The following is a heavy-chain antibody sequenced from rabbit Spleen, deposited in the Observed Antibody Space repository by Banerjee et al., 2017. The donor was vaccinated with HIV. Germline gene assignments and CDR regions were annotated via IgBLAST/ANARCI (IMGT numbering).Heavy chain of an antibody. D-gene: IGHD2-1*01. CDR3: ARGSAAMTMMITGYYLNL. Sequence: QSLEESGGDLVKPGASLTLTCTASGVSFSNNQYMCWVRQAPGKGLEWIACIEGGSSAFSYFARWAKGRFTISRTSSTTVTLQMTSLTAADTATYLCARGSAAMTMMITGYYLNLWGPGTLVTVS. V-gene: IGHV1S40*01. J-gene: IGHJ4*01. CDR1: GVSFSNNQY. CDR2: IEGGSSAFS.